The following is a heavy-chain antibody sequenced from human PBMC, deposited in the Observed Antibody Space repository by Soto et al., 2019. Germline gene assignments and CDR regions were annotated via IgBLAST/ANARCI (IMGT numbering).Heavy chain of an antibody. CDR2: IYHSGST. J-gene: IGHJ4*02. CDR3: ARVQHPAYFDN. Sequence: TSETLSLTCAVSGGSISSGGYSWSWIRQPPGKGLEWIGYIYHSGSTYYNPSLKSRITINSDTSKNQFSLHLSSVTPEDTAVYYCARVQHPAYFDNWGQGTPVTAPQ. V-gene: IGHV4-30-2*05. CDR1: GGSISSGGYS.